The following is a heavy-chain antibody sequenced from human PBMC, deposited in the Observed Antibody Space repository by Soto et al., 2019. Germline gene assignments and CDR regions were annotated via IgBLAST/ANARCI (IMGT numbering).Heavy chain of an antibody. CDR1: GFTFTSSA. D-gene: IGHD2-15*01. J-gene: IGHJ6*02. V-gene: IGHV1-58*01. CDR2: IVVGSGNT. CDR3: VARLPLIGYCSGGSCPTGGMDV. Sequence: ASVKVSCKASGFTFTSSAVQWVRQARGQRLEWIGWIVVGSGNTNYAQKFQERVTITRDMSTSTAYMELSSLRSEDTAVYYCVARLPLIGYCSGGSCPTGGMDVWGQGTTVTVS.